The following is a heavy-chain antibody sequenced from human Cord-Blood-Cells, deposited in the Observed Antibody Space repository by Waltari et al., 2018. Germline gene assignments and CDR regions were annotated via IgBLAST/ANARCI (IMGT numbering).Heavy chain of an antibody. Sequence: QVQLQQWGAGLLKPSETLSLTCAVYGGSFSGYYWSWIRQPPGKGLEWIGEINHSGSTNYNPSLKSRVTISVDTAKNQFSLKLSSGTAADTAVYYCARTTRVAAADPYWYFDLWGRGTLVTVSS. CDR3: ARTTRVAAADPYWYFDL. V-gene: IGHV4-34*01. CDR1: GGSFSGYY. J-gene: IGHJ2*01. CDR2: INHSGST. D-gene: IGHD6-13*01.